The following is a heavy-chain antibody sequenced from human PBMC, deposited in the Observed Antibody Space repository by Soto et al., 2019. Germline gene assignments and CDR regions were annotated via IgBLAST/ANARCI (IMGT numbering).Heavy chain of an antibody. J-gene: IGHJ5*02. D-gene: IGHD3-10*01. CDR3: ATGSPGERFDP. CDR2: FIPLLGRA. Sequence: QVQLVQSGAEVKEPGSSVKVSCKASGGIFTTYTINWVRQAPGQGLEWMGRFIPLLGRAIYAQNFQGRVTFTADRSTSTGYMEVTSLRSEDTAVYYCATGSPGERFDPLGQGTLVTVSS. CDR1: GGIFTTYT. V-gene: IGHV1-69*08.